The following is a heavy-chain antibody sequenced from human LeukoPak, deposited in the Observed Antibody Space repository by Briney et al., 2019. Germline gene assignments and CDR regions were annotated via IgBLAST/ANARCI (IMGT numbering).Heavy chain of an antibody. Sequence: AAVKVSCKASGYTFTSYYMHWVRQAPGQGLEWMGIINPSGGSTNHAQKFQGRVTMTRDMTTSTVYMELSSLRAEDTAVYYCAKGLTGTTPGNHWGQGTLVSVSS. V-gene: IGHV1-46*01. D-gene: IGHD1-7*01. CDR1: GYTFTSYY. J-gene: IGHJ1*01. CDR3: AKGLTGTTPGNH. CDR2: INPSGGST.